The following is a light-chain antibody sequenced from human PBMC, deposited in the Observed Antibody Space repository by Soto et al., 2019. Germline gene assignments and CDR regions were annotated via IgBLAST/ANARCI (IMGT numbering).Light chain of an antibody. V-gene: IGLV1-47*01. J-gene: IGLJ2*01. CDR1: TSSIGSNY. Sequence: QAVLTQPPSASGTPGQRVTISCSGSTSSIGSNYVYWYQQLPGTAPKLLIYSNNQRPSGVPDRFSGSKSGTSASLAISGLRSEDEADYHCAAWDDSLSGLVFGGWTKLTVL. CDR3: AAWDDSLSGLV. CDR2: SNN.